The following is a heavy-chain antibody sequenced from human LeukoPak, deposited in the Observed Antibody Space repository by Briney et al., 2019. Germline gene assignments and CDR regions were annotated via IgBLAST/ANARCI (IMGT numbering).Heavy chain of an antibody. CDR2: IYHSGRT. D-gene: IGHD6-13*01. CDR1: GYSISSGFY. CDR3: ARVSSSWYQDWYFDL. J-gene: IGHJ2*01. V-gene: IGHV4-38-2*02. Sequence: SETLSLTCTVSGYSISSGFYWGWIRQPPGKGLEWIATIYHSGRTNYNPSLKSRVTMSVDMSKNQFSLKLSSMIAADTAVYYCARVSSSWYQDWYFDLWGRGTLVTVPS.